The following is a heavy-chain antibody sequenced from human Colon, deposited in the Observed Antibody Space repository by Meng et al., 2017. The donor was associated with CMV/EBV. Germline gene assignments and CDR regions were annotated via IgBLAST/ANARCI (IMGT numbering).Heavy chain of an antibody. D-gene: IGHD5-24*01. Sequence: GGSLRLSCAASGFTFSSHWMHWVRQAPGKGLVSVSRINTDGSYVTYADSVKGRFTISRDNSKSTLYLQMNRLTAEDTAVYYCDGSDFWGQGTLVTVSS. J-gene: IGHJ4*02. V-gene: IGHV3-74*03. CDR1: GFTFSSHW. CDR2: INTDGSYV. CDR3: DGSDF.